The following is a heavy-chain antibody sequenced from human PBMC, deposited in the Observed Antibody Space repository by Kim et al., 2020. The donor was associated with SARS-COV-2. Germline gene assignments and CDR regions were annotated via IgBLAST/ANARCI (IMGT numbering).Heavy chain of an antibody. D-gene: IGHD3-10*01. CDR3: ARERYYGSGSYFYYYYYGMDV. J-gene: IGHJ6*02. CDR2: IKQDGSEK. CDR1: GFTFSSYW. V-gene: IGHV3-7*01. Sequence: GGSLRLSCAASGFTFSSYWMSWVRQAPGKGLEWVANIKQDGSEKYYVDSVKGRFTISRDNAKNSLYLQMNSLRAEDTAVYYCARERYYGSGSYFYYYYYGMDVWGQGTTVTVSS.